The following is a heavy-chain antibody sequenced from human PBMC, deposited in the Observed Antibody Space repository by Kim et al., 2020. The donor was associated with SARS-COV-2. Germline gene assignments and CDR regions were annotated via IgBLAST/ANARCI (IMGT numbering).Heavy chain of an antibody. D-gene: IGHD1-1*01. J-gene: IGHJ4*02. Sequence: GGSLRLSCVVSGFLITDYSIHWVRQAPGQGLEWLSVISRDAKAVNYADTVRGRFAMSRDISKNTVYLHLNTLRSEDTAVYYCAKEVRASGHDYWGQGTLVTVSS. CDR2: ISRDAKAV. V-gene: IGHV3-30*18. CDR3: AKEVRASGHDY. CDR1: GFLITDYS.